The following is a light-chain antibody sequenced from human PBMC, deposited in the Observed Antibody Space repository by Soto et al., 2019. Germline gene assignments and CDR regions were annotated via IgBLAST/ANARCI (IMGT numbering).Light chain of an antibody. CDR2: AAS. V-gene: IGKV1-39*01. CDR3: MQSTQLPPT. Sequence: DIQMTQSPSTLSASVGDRVSFTCRASQSISSYLNWYQQKPGKAPKLLIYAASSLQSGVPSRFSGSGSGTDFTLEISRVETDDVGIYYCMQSTQLPPTFGQGTRLGIE. CDR1: QSISSY. J-gene: IGKJ5*01.